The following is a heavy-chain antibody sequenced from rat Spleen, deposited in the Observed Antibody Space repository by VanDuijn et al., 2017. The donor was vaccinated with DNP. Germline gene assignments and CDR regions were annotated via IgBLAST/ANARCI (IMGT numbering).Heavy chain of an antibody. Sequence: EVQVLESGGGLVQPGNSLKLSCATSGFTFSTAWMYWYRQFPEKRLEWVARIKAKSNNYATDYTESVKGRFTISRDDSKSSIYLQMDNLKEEEPAVYYCAWNGYNSGYWGQGVMVTVSS. CDR3: AWNGYNSGY. CDR2: IKAKSNNYAT. V-gene: IGHV6-6*01. CDR1: GFTFSTAW. D-gene: IGHD1-4*01. J-gene: IGHJ2*01.